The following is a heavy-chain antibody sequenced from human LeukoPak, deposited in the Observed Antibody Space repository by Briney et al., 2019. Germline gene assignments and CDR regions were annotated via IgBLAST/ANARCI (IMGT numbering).Heavy chain of an antibody. CDR1: GFTFSSYA. J-gene: IGHJ4*02. V-gene: IGHV3-23*03. CDR2: IYSGGST. Sequence: GGSLRLSCAASGFTFSSYAMSWVRQAPGKGLEWVSVIYSGGSTYYADSVKGRFTISRDNSKNTLYLQMNSLRAEDTAVYYCAKGDIVVVPAIFDYWGQGTLVTVSS. D-gene: IGHD2-2*01. CDR3: AKGDIVVVPAIFDY.